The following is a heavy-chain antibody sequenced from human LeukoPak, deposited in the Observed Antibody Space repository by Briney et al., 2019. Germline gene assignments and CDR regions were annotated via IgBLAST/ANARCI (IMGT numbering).Heavy chain of an antibody. Sequence: PGGSLRLSCAASGFTFSSYEMNWVRQAPGKGLEWVSYISSSGSTIYYADSVKGRFTMSRDNAKNSLYLQMNSLRAEDTALYYCAKGGTTFDFWGQGTLVTVSS. V-gene: IGHV3-48*03. CDR3: AKGGTTFDF. J-gene: IGHJ4*02. CDR2: ISSSGSTI. CDR1: GFTFSSYE. D-gene: IGHD2/OR15-2a*01.